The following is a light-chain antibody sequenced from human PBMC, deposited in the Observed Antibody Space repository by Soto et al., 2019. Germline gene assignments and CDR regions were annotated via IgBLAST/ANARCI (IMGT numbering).Light chain of an antibody. J-gene: IGKJ5*01. V-gene: IGKV3-20*01. CDR1: QSVSRNY. CDR2: GAS. Sequence: ETVLTQSPGTLSFSSGVRATLSCRARQSVSRNYLAWYQQKPGQAPRLLIHGASIRATGIPDRFSGSGSETDFTLIISRLDPEDFAVYYCQQYASSPITFGQGTRLEIK. CDR3: QQYASSPIT.